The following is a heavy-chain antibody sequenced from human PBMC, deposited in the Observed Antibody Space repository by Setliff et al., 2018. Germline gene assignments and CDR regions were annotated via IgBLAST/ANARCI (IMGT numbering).Heavy chain of an antibody. CDR2: IRGRTDNYAT. CDR1: GFSFCGSA. CDR3: TFARDGYDVFDI. D-gene: IGHD5-18*01. V-gene: IGHV3-73*01. Sequence: GGSLSLSCAASGFSFCGSAVYWVRQASVKGLEWIGRIRGRTDNYATAYAASVRGRFTISRDDSKNTAYLQMNSLKTEDTAVYYCTFARDGYDVFDIWGQGTMVTVSS. J-gene: IGHJ3*02.